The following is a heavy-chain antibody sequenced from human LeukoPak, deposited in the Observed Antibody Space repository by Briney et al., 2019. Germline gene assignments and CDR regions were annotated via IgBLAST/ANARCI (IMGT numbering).Heavy chain of an antibody. D-gene: IGHD1-26*01. CDR1: GFTFSNYD. CDR2: INWNGGST. J-gene: IGHJ4*02. V-gene: IGHV3-20*04. Sequence: GGSLRLSCTASGFTFSNYDMSWVRQAPGKGLEWVSGINWNGGSTGYADSVKGRFTISRDNAKNSLYLQMNSLRAEDTALYYCARDTFDSGSYYWGYYFDYWGQGTLVTVSS. CDR3: ARDTFDSGSYYWGYYFDY.